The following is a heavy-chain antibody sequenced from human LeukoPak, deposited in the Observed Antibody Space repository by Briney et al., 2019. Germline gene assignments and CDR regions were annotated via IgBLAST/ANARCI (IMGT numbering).Heavy chain of an antibody. D-gene: IGHD6-13*01. Sequence: SVKVSCKASGGTFSSYAISWVRQAPGQGLEWMGGIIPIFGTANYAQKFQGRVTITADKSTSTAYMELSSLRSEDTAVYYCATRGYSSSWYDWFDPWGQGTLVTVSS. CDR2: IIPIFGTA. V-gene: IGHV1-69*06. CDR1: GGTFSSYA. J-gene: IGHJ5*02. CDR3: ATRGYSSSWYDWFDP.